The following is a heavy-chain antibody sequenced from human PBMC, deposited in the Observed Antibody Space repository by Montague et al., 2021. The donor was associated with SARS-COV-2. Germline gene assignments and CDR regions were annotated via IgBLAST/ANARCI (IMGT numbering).Heavy chain of an antibody. CDR2: INHSGST. V-gene: IGHV4-34*01. J-gene: IGHJ6*02. Sequence: SETLSLTCAVYGGSFSGYYWSWIRQPPGKGLEWIGEINHSGSTNYNPSLKSRVTISVDTSKNQFSLKLSSVTAADTAVYYCARARRANYYYYYYGMDVWGQGTTATVSS. CDR1: GGSFSGYY. CDR3: ARARRANYYYYYYGMDV.